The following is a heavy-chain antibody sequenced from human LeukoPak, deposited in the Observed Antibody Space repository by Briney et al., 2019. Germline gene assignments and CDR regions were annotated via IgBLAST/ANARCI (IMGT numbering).Heavy chain of an antibody. CDR1: GGTFSSYA. J-gene: IGHJ4*02. V-gene: IGHV1-69*13. D-gene: IGHD3-10*01. Sequence: SVKVSCRASGGTFSSYAISWVRQAPGQGLEWMGGIIPIFGTANYAQKFQGRVTITADESTSTAYMELSSLRSEDTAVYYCARSDYYGSGSYYFDWGQGTLVTVSS. CDR2: IIPIFGTA. CDR3: ARSDYYGSGSYYFD.